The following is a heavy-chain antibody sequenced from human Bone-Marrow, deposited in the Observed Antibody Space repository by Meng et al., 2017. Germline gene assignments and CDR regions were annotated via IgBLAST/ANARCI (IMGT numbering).Heavy chain of an antibody. D-gene: IGHD1-1*01. CDR2: INHSGST. Sequence: VQLPPWGAGLLQPSATLSLTFSVYGGSFCGYYWSWIRQPPGKGLEWIGEINHSGSTNSNPSLKSRVTLSVDTSKNQFSLKLSSVTAADTAVYYCARGTRPLLFQPWGQGTLVTVSS. J-gene: IGHJ1*01. CDR3: ARGTRPLLFQP. CDR1: GGSFCGYY. V-gene: IGHV4-34*01.